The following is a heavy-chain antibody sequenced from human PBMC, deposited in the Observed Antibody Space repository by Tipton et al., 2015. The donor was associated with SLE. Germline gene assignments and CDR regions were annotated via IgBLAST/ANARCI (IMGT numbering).Heavy chain of an antibody. D-gene: IGHD5-12*01. V-gene: IGHV3-23*01. J-gene: IGHJ4*02. CDR3: ARDGPRGYVLY. CDR1: GFTFSSYD. Sequence: SLRLSCAASGFTFSSYDMHWVRQATGKGLEWVSAISGSGGSTYYADSVKGRFTISRDNAKNSLYLQMNSLRAEDTAVYYCARDGPRGYVLYWGQGTLVTVSS. CDR2: ISGSGGST.